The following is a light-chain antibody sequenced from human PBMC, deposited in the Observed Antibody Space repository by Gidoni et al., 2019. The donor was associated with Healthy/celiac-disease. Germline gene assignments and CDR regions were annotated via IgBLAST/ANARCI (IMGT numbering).Light chain of an antibody. CDR3: QQYYSTPQCS. J-gene: IGKJ2*04. V-gene: IGKV4-1*01. CDR1: QSVLYSSNNKNY. Sequence: DIVMTQSPDSLAVSLGERATIHCKSSQSVLYSSNNKNYLAWYQQKPGQPPKLLIYWASTRESGVPDRFSGSGSGTDFTLTISSLQAEDVAVYYCQQYYSTPQCSFXQXTKLEIK. CDR2: WAS.